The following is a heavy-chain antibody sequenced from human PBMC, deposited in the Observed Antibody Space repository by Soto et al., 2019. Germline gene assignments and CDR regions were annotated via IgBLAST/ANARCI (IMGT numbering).Heavy chain of an antibody. V-gene: IGHV1-3*01. D-gene: IGHD1-7*01. Sequence: VSVKVSCKASGYTFNSYSMYWVRQAPGQRLEWMGWINAGNGNTKYSQKFQGRVTITRDTSASTAYMELSSLRSEDTAVYYCAIVTGTTYWGQGTQVTVSS. J-gene: IGHJ4*02. CDR3: AIVTGTTY. CDR2: INAGNGNT. CDR1: GYTFNSYS.